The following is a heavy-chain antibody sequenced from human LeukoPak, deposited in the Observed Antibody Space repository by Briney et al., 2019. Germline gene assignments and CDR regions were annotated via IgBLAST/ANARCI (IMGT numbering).Heavy chain of an antibody. CDR2: IYSGGST. Sequence: PGGSLRLSCAASGFTVSSNYMSWVRQAPGKGLEWVSVIYSGGSTYYADSENRRCTISKNNSKNTLDLQMNSLRAEDTAVYYCARVLGASTFAYWGQGTLVTVSS. CDR3: ARVLGASTFAY. V-gene: IGHV3-53*01. J-gene: IGHJ4*02. D-gene: IGHD1-26*01. CDR1: GFTVSSNY.